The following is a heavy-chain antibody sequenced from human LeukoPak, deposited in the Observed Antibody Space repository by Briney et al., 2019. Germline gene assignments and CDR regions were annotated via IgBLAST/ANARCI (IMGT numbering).Heavy chain of an antibody. D-gene: IGHD3-22*01. CDR2: IYHSGST. Sequence: SETLSLTRTVSGYSISSGYYWGWIRQPPGKGLEWIGSIYHSGSTYYNPSLKSRVTISVDTSKNQFSLKLSSVTAADTAVYYCARPYGDYYDSSGYYVDWGQGTLVTVSS. CDR3: ARPYGDYYDSSGYYVD. J-gene: IGHJ4*02. V-gene: IGHV4-38-2*02. CDR1: GYSISSGYY.